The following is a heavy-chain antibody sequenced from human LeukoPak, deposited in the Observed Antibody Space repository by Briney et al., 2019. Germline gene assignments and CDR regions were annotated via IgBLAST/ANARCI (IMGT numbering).Heavy chain of an antibody. V-gene: IGHV3-23*01. J-gene: IGHJ4*02. CDR2: IFGNGIEK. D-gene: IGHD3-22*01. CDR3: AKDWVPDSFWSVDY. Sequence: GGSLRLSCAVAGINFNPYTMNWVRQAPGKGLEWVSGIFGNGIEKFYADSVRGRFTISRDNSRNTLYLQMNSLRADDTAIYYCAKDWVPDSFWSVDYWGQGTLVIVSS. CDR1: GINFNPYT.